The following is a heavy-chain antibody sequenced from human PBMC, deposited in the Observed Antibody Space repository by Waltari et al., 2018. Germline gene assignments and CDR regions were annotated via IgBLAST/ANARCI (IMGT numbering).Heavy chain of an antibody. CDR1: GGSVTSRGYY. CDR2: ISYTGST. J-gene: IGHJ6*02. CDR3: ARDAISGLNV. Sequence: QVQLQESGPGLVKPSQTLSVTCNVSGGSVTSRGYYWSWVRQHPVKGLEWIGYISYTGSTYYNPSLKSRVIISVDTSKTQFSLNLSSVTAADTAVYYCARDAISGLNVWGQGIPVTVSS. V-gene: IGHV4-31*03. D-gene: IGHD3-10*01.